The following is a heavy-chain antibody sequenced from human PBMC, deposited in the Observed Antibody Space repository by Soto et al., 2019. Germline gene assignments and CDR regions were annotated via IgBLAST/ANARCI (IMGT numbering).Heavy chain of an antibody. CDR1: GFTFSSYA. CDR2: ISGSGGST. J-gene: IGHJ4*02. V-gene: IGHV3-23*01. D-gene: IGHD3-16*02. Sequence: PGGSLRLSCAASGFTFSSYAMSWVRQAPGKGLEWVSAISGSGGSTYYADSVKGRFTISRDNSKNTLYLQMNSLRAEDTAVYYCAKGVIAIAGKLTYFDYWGQGTLVTVSS. CDR3: AKGVIAIAGKLTYFDY.